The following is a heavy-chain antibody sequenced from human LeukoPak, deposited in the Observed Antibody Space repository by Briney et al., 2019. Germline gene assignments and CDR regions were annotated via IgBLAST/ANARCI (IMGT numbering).Heavy chain of an antibody. V-gene: IGHV3-21*04. CDR2: ISSSSSYI. CDR1: GFTFSSYS. Sequence: GGSLRLSCAAAGFTFSSYSMNWVRQAPGKGLEWVSSISSSSSYIYYADSVKGRFTISRDNAKNSLYLQMNSLRAEDTAVYYCARDIYGSGSQFDYWGQGTLVTVSS. CDR3: ARDIYGSGSQFDY. J-gene: IGHJ4*02. D-gene: IGHD3-10*01.